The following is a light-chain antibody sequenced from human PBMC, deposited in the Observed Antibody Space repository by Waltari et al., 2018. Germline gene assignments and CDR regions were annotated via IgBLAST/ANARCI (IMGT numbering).Light chain of an antibody. CDR2: GGS. CDR3: CSYAGSSPHVI. Sequence: QSALTQPASVSGSPGQSITISCTGSSSDVGSYKFVSWYQQHPGKAPQLMFYGGSQRPSGVSNRFSGSKSGNTASLTISGLRAEDEADYYCCSYAGSSPHVIFGGGTKLTVL. CDR1: SSDVGSYKF. V-gene: IGLV2-23*01. J-gene: IGLJ2*01.